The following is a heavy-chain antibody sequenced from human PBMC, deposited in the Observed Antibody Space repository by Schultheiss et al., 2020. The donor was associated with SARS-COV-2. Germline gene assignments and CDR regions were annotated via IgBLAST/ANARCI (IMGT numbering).Heavy chain of an antibody. Sequence: SETLSLTCTVSGGSISSYYWSWIRQPPGKGLEWIGYIYYSGSTYYNPSLKSRVTISVDTSKNQFSLKLSSVTAADTAVYYCARDSPGWYGMDVWGQGTTVTVSS. J-gene: IGHJ6*02. CDR3: ARDSPGWYGMDV. CDR1: GGSISSYY. V-gene: IGHV4-59*06. CDR2: IYYSGST. D-gene: IGHD3-22*01.